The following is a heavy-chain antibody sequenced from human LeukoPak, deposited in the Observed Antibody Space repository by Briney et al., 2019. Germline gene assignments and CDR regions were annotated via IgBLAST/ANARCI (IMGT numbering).Heavy chain of an antibody. D-gene: IGHD3-10*01. J-gene: IGHJ6*02. CDR2: ISGSGGST. V-gene: IGHV3-23*01. CDR1: GFTFSSYA. Sequence: TGGSLRLSCAASGFTFSSYAMSWVRQALGKGLEWVSAISGSGGSTYYADSVKGRFTISRDNSKNTLYLQMNSLRAEDTAVYYCAKVLRMVRGVIITWYGMYVWGQGTTVTVSS. CDR3: AKVLRMVRGVIITWYGMYV.